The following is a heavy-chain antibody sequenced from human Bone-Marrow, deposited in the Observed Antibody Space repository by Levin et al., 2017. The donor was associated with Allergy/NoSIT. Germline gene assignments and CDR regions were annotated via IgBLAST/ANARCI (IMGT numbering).Heavy chain of an antibody. D-gene: IGHD2-15*01. CDR2: ISYDGGSQ. J-gene: IGHJ6*01. V-gene: IGHV3-30*18. CDR1: GFTFRSYG. Sequence: PGGSLRLSCEASGFTFRSYGMHWVRQAPGKGLEWVAVISYDGGSQYYEDSVKGRFIISRDNSKNMLYLQMNSLRVEDTAVYYCAKFDGGSLRDYYYYGMDVWGRGSTVTVSS. CDR3: AKFDGGSLRDYYYYGMDV.